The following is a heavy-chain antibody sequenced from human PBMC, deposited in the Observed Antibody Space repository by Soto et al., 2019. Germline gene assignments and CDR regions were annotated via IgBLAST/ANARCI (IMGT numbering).Heavy chain of an antibody. Sequence: SETLSLTCTVSGGSISSYYWSWIRQPPGKGLEWIGYVYYSGSTNYNPSLKSRVTISVDTSKNQFSLKLSSVTAADTAVYYCARHECSGGSCYPFDYWGQGTLVTVSS. CDR2: VYYSGST. V-gene: IGHV4-59*08. CDR3: ARHECSGGSCYPFDY. CDR1: GGSISSYY. J-gene: IGHJ4*02. D-gene: IGHD2-15*01.